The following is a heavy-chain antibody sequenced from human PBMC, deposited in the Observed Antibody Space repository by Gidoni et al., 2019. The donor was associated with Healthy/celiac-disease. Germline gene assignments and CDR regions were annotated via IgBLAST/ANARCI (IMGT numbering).Heavy chain of an antibody. D-gene: IGHD3-22*01. CDR3: AREDYYDSRIVDY. V-gene: IGHV3-23*01. Sequence: EVQLLESGGGLVQPGGSLSLSCAASGFTFRSYAMSRVRQAPGKGLGWVSAISGSGGSTYYADSVKGRFTISRDNSKNTLYLQMNSLRAEDTAVYYCAREDYYDSRIVDYWGQGTLVTVSS. CDR1: GFTFRSYA. J-gene: IGHJ4*02. CDR2: ISGSGGST.